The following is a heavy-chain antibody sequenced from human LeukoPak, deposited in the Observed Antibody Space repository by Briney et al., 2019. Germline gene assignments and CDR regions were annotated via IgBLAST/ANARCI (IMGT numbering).Heavy chain of an antibody. V-gene: IGHV3-9*01. D-gene: IGHD6-19*01. CDR3: AKAGIGVAPES. CDR1: GFTFDDYA. Sequence: GGSLRLSCAASGFTFDDYAMHWVRQAPGKGLEWVSGISFNSGSRGYAESVKGRFTISRDNAKNSLYLQVHSLRTEDTALYYCAKAGIGVAPESWGQGTLVIVSS. J-gene: IGHJ5*02. CDR2: ISFNSGSR.